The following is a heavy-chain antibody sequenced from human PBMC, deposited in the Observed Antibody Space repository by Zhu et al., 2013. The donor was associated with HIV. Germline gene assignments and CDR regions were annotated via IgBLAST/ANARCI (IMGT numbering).Heavy chain of an antibody. CDR3: AKDGDAYSSGWSGY. V-gene: IGHV3-23*01. J-gene: IGHJ4*02. CDR1: GFTFSSYA. CDR2: ISGSGAST. D-gene: IGHD6-19*01. Sequence: EVQLLESGGGLVQPGGSLRLSCAAYGFTFSSYAMSWVRLAPGKGLEWVSGISGSGASTYFADSVKGRFAISRDNSKNTLYLQMNSLRAEDTAVYYCAKDGDAYSSGWSGYWGQGTLVTVSS.